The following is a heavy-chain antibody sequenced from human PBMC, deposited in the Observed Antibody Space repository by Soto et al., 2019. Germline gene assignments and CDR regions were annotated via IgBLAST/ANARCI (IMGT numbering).Heavy chain of an antibody. J-gene: IGHJ5*02. CDR3: ARYPPYYIYSSGRVISPIFDP. CDR2: TNHSGGA. V-gene: IGHV4-34*10. Sequence: PSETLSLTCAVSGGPFTAYSWTWIRQPPGKGLEWIGDTNHSGGATYNPSLWGRVTLSLDTSTNQFSLTLSSVTAADTAMYYCARYPPYYIYSSGRVISPIFDPWGQGTLVTVSS. D-gene: IGHD3-22*01. CDR1: GGPFTAYS.